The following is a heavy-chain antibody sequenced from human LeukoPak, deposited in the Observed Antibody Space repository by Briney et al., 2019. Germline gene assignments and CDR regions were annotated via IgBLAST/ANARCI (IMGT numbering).Heavy chain of an antibody. V-gene: IGHV4-59*01. CDR3: ARSPDSGSYPDAFDI. J-gene: IGHJ3*02. CDR2: IYYSGST. CDR1: GGSISSYY. D-gene: IGHD1-26*01. Sequence: SETLSLTCTVSGGSISSYYWSWIRQPPGKGLEWSGYIYYSGSTNYNPSLKSRVTISVDTSKNQFSLKLSSVTAADTAVYYCARSPDSGSYPDAFDIWGQGTMVTVSS.